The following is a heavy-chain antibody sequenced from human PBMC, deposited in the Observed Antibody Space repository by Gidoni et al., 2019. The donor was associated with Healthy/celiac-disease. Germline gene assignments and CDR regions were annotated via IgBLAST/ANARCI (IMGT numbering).Heavy chain of an antibody. CDR3: AREGKDSSGYTIDY. CDR1: GFTFSSYS. V-gene: IGHV3-48*04. CDR2: ISSSSSTI. D-gene: IGHD3-22*01. Sequence: EVQLVESGGGLVQPGGSLRLSCAASGFTFSSYSMNWVRQAPGKGLEWVSYISSSSSTIYYADSVKGRFTISRDNAKNSLYLQMNSLRAEDTAVYYCAREGKDSSGYTIDYWGQGTLVTVSS. J-gene: IGHJ4*02.